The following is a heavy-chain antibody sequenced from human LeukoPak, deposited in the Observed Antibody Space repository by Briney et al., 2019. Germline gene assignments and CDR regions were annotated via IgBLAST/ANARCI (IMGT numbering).Heavy chain of an antibody. Sequence: ASVKVSCKASGYTFTGYYMHWVRQPPGQGLEWMGWINPNSGGTNYAQKFQGGVTMTRDTSISTAYMALSRLRSDDTDVYYCARDHGEWLVRGCSDYWGQGTLVTVSS. V-gene: IGHV1-2*02. CDR3: ARDHGEWLVRGCSDY. CDR1: GYTFTGYY. CDR2: INPNSGGT. D-gene: IGHD6-19*01. J-gene: IGHJ4*02.